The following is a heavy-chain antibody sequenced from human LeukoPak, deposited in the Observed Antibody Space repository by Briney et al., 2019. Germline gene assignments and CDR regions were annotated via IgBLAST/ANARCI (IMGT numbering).Heavy chain of an antibody. Sequence: ASVTVSCKASGYTFTSYYMHWVRQAPGQGLEWMGIINPSGGSTSYAQKFQGRVTMTRDTSTSTVYMELSSLRSEDTAVYYCARDSALAGYCSSTSCYGPRFDPWGQGTLVTVSS. CDR3: ARDSALAGYCSSTSCYGPRFDP. CDR1: GYTFTSYY. J-gene: IGHJ5*02. CDR2: INPSGGST. D-gene: IGHD2-2*01. V-gene: IGHV1-46*01.